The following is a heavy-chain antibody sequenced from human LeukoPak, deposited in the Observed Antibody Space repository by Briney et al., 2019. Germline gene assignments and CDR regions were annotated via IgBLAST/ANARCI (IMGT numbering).Heavy chain of an antibody. V-gene: IGHV3-21*01. CDR3: ARGADNYDY. CDR2: ISSSSIYI. CDR1: GFTFRNFG. J-gene: IGHJ4*02. Sequence: GGSLRLSCAASGFTFRNFGMHWVRQAPGKGLEWVSSISSSSIYIYYADSVKGRFTISRDNAKNSLYLEMNSLRAEDTAIYYCARGADNYDYWGQGTLVTASS.